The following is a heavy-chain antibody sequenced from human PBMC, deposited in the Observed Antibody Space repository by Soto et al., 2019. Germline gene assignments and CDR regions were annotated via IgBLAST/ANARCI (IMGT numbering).Heavy chain of an antibody. V-gene: IGHV3-30-3*01. CDR3: ARDGRGGYSYGYSPGY. J-gene: IGHJ4*02. D-gene: IGHD5-18*01. CDR2: ISYDGSNK. Sequence: QVQLVESGGGVVQPGRSLRLSCAASGFTFSSYAMHWVRQAPGKGLEWVAVISYDGSNKYYADSVKGRFTISRDNSKNTLYLQMNSLRAEDTAVYYCARDGRGGYSYGYSPGYWGQGNLVTVSS. CDR1: GFTFSSYA.